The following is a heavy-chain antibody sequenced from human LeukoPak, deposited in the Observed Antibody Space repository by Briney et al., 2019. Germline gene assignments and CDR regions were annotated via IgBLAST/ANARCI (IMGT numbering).Heavy chain of an antibody. CDR2: INPNSGGT. J-gene: IGHJ4*02. V-gene: IGHV1-2*02. CDR3: ARVGSGSYYSATFDY. CDR1: GYTFTGYY. D-gene: IGHD3-10*01. Sequence: ASVKVSCKASGYTFTGYYMHWVRQAPGQGLEWMGWINPNSGGTNYAQKFQGRVTMTRDTSISTAYMELSRLRSDDTAVYYCARVGSGSYYSATFDYWGQGTLVTVPS.